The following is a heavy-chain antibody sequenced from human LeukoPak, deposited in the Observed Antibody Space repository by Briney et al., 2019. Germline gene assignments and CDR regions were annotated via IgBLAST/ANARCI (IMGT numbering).Heavy chain of an antibody. D-gene: IGHD1-7*01. Sequence: ASVKVSCKASGYTFTSYYMHWVRQAPGQGLEWMGIINPSGGSTSYAQKFQGRVTMTRDMSTSTVYKELSSLRSEDTAVYYCARDLTGTSRFDYWGQGTLVTVSS. CDR3: ARDLTGTSRFDY. J-gene: IGHJ4*02. CDR1: GYTFTSYY. V-gene: IGHV1-46*01. CDR2: INPSGGST.